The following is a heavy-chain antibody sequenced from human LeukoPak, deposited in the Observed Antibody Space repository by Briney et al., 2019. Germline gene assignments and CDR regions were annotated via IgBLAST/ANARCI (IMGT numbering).Heavy chain of an antibody. Sequence: PSETLSLTCTVSGGSISSSYWSWIRQPPGKGLEWIGYMYYSGSTNYNPSLKSRVTISVDTSKNQFSLKLSSVTAADTAVYYCARGYYDDVWGSYRYTAPLYFDYWGQGTLVTVSS. V-gene: IGHV4-59*08. D-gene: IGHD3-16*02. CDR3: ARGYYDDVWGSYRYTAPLYFDY. J-gene: IGHJ4*02. CDR1: GGSISSSY. CDR2: MYYSGST.